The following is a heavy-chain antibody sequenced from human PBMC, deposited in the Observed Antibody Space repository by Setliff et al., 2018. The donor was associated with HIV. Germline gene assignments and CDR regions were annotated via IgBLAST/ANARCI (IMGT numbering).Heavy chain of an antibody. V-gene: IGHV1-18*04. Sequence: ASVKVSCKASGYTFINFGITWVRQAPGQGPEWVGYISGCNGNTKYAQNVQGRVTMTTDTSTSTAYMELRSLRYDDTAVYYCARDPRSGYDSDTAMVTVYYYYMDVWGKGTTVTVSS. J-gene: IGHJ6*03. D-gene: IGHD5-18*01. CDR2: ISGCNGNT. CDR1: GYTFINFG. CDR3: ARDPRSGYDSDTAMVTVYYYYMDV.